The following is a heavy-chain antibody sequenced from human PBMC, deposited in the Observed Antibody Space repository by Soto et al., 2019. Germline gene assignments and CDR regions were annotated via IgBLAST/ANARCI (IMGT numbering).Heavy chain of an antibody. D-gene: IGHD5-12*01. CDR2: IKSKTDGGTT. J-gene: IGHJ4*02. Sequence: GGSLRLSCAASGFTFSNAWMSWVRQAPGKGLEWVGRIKSKTDGGTTDYAAPVRGSFTISRDDSKNTLYLQMNRLKTEDTGVYYCTPVGALGYSGYDYDFDYLGQGTLGTGSS. CDR1: GFTFSNAW. V-gene: IGHV3-15*01. CDR3: TPVGALGYSGYDYDFDY.